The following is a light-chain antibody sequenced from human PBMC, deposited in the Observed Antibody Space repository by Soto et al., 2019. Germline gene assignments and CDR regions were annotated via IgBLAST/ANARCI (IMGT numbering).Light chain of an antibody. CDR1: QSVSSN. V-gene: IGKV3D-15*01. CDR2: GAS. J-gene: IGKJ1*01. CDR3: QQYNNWLT. Sequence: EIVMTQSPATLSVSPGERATLSCRASQSVSSNLAWYQRKPGQAPRLLIYGASIRATGIPARFSGSGSGTEFTLTISSLQSEDFAVYYCQQYNNWLTFGQGTKVDIK.